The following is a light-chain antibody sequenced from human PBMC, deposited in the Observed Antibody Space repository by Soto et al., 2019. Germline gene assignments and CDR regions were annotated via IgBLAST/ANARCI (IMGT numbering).Light chain of an antibody. CDR1: QSVSSNY. CDR2: GAS. Sequence: ELVLTQSPGTLSLSPGERATLSCRASQSVSSNYFAWYQQKPGQAPRLPSHGASRRATGIPDRFSGSGSGTDFTLTISRLEPDDFAVYYCQQYGSSLSITFGQGTRLEIK. CDR3: QQYGSSLSIT. J-gene: IGKJ5*01. V-gene: IGKV3-20*01.